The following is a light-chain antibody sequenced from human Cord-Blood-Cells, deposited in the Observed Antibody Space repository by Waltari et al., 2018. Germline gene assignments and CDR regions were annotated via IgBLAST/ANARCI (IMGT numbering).Light chain of an antibody. J-gene: IGLJ1*01. Sequence: QSALTHHRSVSGSAGQLVTISCPGTTSYVGGSDHVSWYQQHPGKAPKLMIYDVSKRPSGVPDRFSGSKSGNTASLTISGLQAEDEADYYCCSYAGSYTYVFGTGTKVTVL. V-gene: IGLV2-11*01. CDR3: CSYAGSYTYV. CDR1: TSYVGGSDH. CDR2: DVS.